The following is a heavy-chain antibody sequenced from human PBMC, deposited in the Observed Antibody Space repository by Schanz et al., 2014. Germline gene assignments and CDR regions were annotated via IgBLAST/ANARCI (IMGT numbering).Heavy chain of an antibody. CDR1: GFTFSSYA. J-gene: IGHJ6*02. D-gene: IGHD3-10*01. CDR2: LSGSGGST. Sequence: EVQLLESGGGLVQPGGSLRLSCAASGFTFSSYAMSWVRQAPGKGLEWVSALSGSGGSTYYAGSVKGRFTISRDKSKNSMFLQMNGLRVEDTAVNDCARLPVGYGSGSWDVWGQGTTVTVSS. V-gene: IGHV3-23*01. CDR3: ARLPVGYGSGSWDV.